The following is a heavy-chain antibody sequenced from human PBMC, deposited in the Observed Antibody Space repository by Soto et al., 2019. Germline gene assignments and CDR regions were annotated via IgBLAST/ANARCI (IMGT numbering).Heavy chain of an antibody. CDR2: ISAYNGNT. CDR1: GYTFTCYG. V-gene: IGHV1-18*01. J-gene: IGHJ5*02. D-gene: IGHD3-3*01. CDR3: ARVLRITIFGVVNFWSDP. Sequence: VASVKVSCKASGYTFTCYGISWVRQAPGQGLEWMGWISAYNGNTNYAQKLQGRVTMTTDTSTSTAYMELRSLRSDDTAVYYCARVLRITIFGVVNFWSDPWGQGTLGTVSS.